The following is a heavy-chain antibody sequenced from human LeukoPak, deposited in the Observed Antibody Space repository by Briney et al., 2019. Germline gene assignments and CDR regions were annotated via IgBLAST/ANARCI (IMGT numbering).Heavy chain of an antibody. V-gene: IGHV4-34*01. CDR2: INHSGST. CDR3: ARAGSSSH. D-gene: IGHD6-13*01. J-gene: IGHJ4*02. Sequence: SDTLSLTCAVYGGSFSGYYWSWIRQPPGKGLEWIGEINHSGSTNYNPSLKRRITISVDTSKNKFSLTLSSVTAADTAVYYWARAGSSSHCGQGTLVTVSS. CDR1: GGSFSGYY.